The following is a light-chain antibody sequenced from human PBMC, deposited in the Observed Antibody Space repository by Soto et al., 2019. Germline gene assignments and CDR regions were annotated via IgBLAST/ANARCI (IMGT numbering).Light chain of an antibody. CDR2: DAS. Sequence: DIQMTQSPSTLSASVGDRVTITCRASQSISSWLAWYQQKPGKAPSLLIFDASTLHSGVPSRFSGSGSGTDFTLTISRLEPEDFAVYYCQQCGSSPWTFGQGTKVDIK. J-gene: IGKJ1*01. V-gene: IGKV1-5*01. CDR1: QSISSW. CDR3: QQCGSSPWT.